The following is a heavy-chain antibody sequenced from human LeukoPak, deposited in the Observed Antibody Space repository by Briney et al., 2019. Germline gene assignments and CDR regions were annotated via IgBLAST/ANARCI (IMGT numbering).Heavy chain of an antibody. CDR3: ARDGYDILTGYLSFDY. J-gene: IGHJ4*02. D-gene: IGHD3-9*01. CDR1: GFTFSSYS. V-gene: IGHV3-21*01. CDR2: ISSSSSYI. Sequence: GGSLRLSCAASGFTFSSYSMNWVRQAPGKGLEWVSSISSSSSYIYYADSVKARFTISRDNAKNSLYLQMNSLRAEDTAVYYCARDGYDILTGYLSFDYWGQGTLVTVSS.